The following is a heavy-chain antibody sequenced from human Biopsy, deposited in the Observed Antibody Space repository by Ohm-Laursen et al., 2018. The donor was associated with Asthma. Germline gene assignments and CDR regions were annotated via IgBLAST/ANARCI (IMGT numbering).Heavy chain of an antibody. V-gene: IGHV3-7*01. J-gene: IGHJ1*01. CDR3: ARTFHFWSPYHAEHYQL. CDR1: GFTVTTHY. D-gene: IGHD3-3*02. Sequence: GSLRLSCTATGFTVTTHYMSWVRQVPGKGLEWVANIKHDGSEKNHVDSLKGRFTISRDNAKNSLYLQMNSLRAEDTAVYYCARTFHFWSPYHAEHYQLWGQGTLVTVSS. CDR2: IKHDGSEK.